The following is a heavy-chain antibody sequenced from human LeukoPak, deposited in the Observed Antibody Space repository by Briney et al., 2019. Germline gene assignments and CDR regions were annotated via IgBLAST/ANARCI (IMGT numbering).Heavy chain of an antibody. V-gene: IGHV3-23*01. D-gene: IGHD1-26*01. CDR3: AKVGGSYPLVYFDY. Sequence: PGGSLRLSCAASGFTFSSYAISWVRQAPGKGLEWVSGISGSGGRTYYPDSVKGRFTISRDNSKNTLYLQMNSLRAEDTAVYYCAKVGGSYPLVYFDYWGQGTLVTVSS. CDR1: GFTFSSYA. CDR2: ISGSGGRT. J-gene: IGHJ4*02.